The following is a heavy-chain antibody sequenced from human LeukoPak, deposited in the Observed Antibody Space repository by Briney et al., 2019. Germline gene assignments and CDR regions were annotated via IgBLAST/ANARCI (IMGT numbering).Heavy chain of an antibody. D-gene: IGHD1-26*01. CDR1: GGSISSGSYY. CDR2: MYTSGST. Sequence: SETLSLTCTVSGGSISSGSYYWSWIRQPAGKGLEWIGRMYTSGSTNHKPSLKSRVTISVDTSKNQLSLKLSSVIAADTAVYYCARGRSGSYGWFDPWGQGTLVTVSS. J-gene: IGHJ5*02. CDR3: ARGRSGSYGWFDP. V-gene: IGHV4-61*02.